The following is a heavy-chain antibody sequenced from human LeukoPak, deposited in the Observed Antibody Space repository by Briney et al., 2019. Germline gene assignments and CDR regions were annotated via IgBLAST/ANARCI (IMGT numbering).Heavy chain of an antibody. CDR3: PKGGDILTGYRGLDY. J-gene: IGHJ4*02. CDR1: GFTFSSYG. CDR2: IRYDGSNK. D-gene: IGHD3-9*01. Sequence: GGSLRLSCAASGFTFSSYGMHWVRQAPGKGLEWVAFIRYDGSNKYYADSVKGRFTISRDNSKNTLYLQMNSLRTEDTAVYYCPKGGDILTGYRGLDYWGLGTLVTVSS. V-gene: IGHV3-30*02.